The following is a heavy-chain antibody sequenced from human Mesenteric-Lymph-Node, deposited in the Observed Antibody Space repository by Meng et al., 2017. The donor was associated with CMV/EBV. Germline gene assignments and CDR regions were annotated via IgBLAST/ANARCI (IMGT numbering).Heavy chain of an antibody. CDR1: GFTFSSYW. D-gene: IGHD1-1*01. V-gene: IGHV3-74*01. Sequence: GGSLRLSCAASGFTFSSYWMHWVRQVPGKGLVWVSRISNDGATTAYADSVKGRFTVSRDNAENTLYLQMNSLRPEDTARYYCARAGGASGTDLDNWGQGTLVTVSS. CDR2: ISNDGATT. J-gene: IGHJ4*02. CDR3: ARAGGASGTDLDN.